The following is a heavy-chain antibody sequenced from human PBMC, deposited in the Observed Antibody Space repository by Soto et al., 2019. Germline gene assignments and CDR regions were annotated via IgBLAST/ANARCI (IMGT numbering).Heavy chain of an antibody. CDR2: IWYDGSNK. Sequence: SGGSLRLSCAASGFTFSSYGMHWVRQAPGKGLEWVAVIWYDGSNKYYADSVKGRFTISRDNSKNTLYLQMNSLRAEDTAVYYCARDKKVKVGTMVRGVTSPGGGNYYYYMDVWGKGTTVTVSS. V-gene: IGHV3-33*01. CDR3: ARDKKVKVGTMVRGVTSPGGGNYYYYMDV. CDR1: GFTFSSYG. J-gene: IGHJ6*03. D-gene: IGHD3-10*01.